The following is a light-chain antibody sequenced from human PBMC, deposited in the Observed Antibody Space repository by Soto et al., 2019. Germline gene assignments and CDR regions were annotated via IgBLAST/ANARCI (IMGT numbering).Light chain of an antibody. J-gene: IGKJ1*01. Sequence: EIVLTQSPGTLSLSPGERATLSCRASQSVTSSYLAWYQHKPGQAPRLLIYGASSRATGIPDRFSGSGSGTDFTLTISRLEPEDLAVYYCQQYDNSVWTFGQGTKVDIK. CDR3: QQYDNSVWT. V-gene: IGKV3-20*01. CDR1: QSVTSSY. CDR2: GAS.